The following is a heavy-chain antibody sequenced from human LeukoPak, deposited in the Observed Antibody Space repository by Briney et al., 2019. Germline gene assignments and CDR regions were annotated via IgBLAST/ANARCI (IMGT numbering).Heavy chain of an antibody. CDR2: IWYDGSKK. CDR1: GFTFSDYN. CDR3: ARDHSTTVYYFDY. D-gene: IGHD4-17*01. V-gene: IGHV3-33*08. Sequence: PGRSLRLSCAASGFTFSDYNMHWVRQAPGKGLEWVAVIWYDGSKKYYTDSVKGRFTISRDNSKNTLYLQMNSLRVEDTAVYYCARDHSTTVYYFDYWGQGTLVTVSS. J-gene: IGHJ4*02.